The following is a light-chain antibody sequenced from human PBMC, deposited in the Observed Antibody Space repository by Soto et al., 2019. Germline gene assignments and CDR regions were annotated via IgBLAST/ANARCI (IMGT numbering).Light chain of an antibody. Sequence: EIVWTQSLGTLSLSPGERATPSCRASQNRSSNYLAWYRQKPGQAPTLLIYDASSRATGIPVRFSGGGSGTGFTLTISSLQPGDSATYYCQQYATCPWTFGRGTKVDIK. CDR1: QNRSSNY. CDR3: QQYATCPWT. J-gene: IGKJ1*01. V-gene: IGKV3-20*01. CDR2: DAS.